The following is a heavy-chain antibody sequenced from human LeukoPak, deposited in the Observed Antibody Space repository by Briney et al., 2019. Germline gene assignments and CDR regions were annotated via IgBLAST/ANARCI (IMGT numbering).Heavy chain of an antibody. CDR3: ARGVPAAKAKGWFNP. V-gene: IGHV4-61*02. CDR2: IYTSGST. D-gene: IGHD2-2*01. Sequence: SQTLSLTCTVSGGSISSSSYYWSWIRQPAGKGLEWIGRIYTSGSTNYNPSLKSRVTISVDTSKNQFSLKLSSVTAADTAVYYCARGVPAAKAKGWFNPWGQGTLVTVSS. CDR1: GGSISSSSYY. J-gene: IGHJ5*02.